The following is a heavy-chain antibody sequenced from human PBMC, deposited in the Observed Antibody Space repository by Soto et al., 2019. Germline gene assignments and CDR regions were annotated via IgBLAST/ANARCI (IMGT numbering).Heavy chain of an antibody. V-gene: IGHV4-39*01. Sequence: SETLSLTCTVSGGSISSSSYYWGWIRQPPGKGLEWIGSIYYSGSTYYNPSLRSRLTFSVDTSKNHFSLKLSSVTAAETVVYYCGRHGGGSYYDFAYWGQGTRVTVSS. D-gene: IGHD1-26*01. CDR2: IYYSGST. CDR1: GGSISSSSYY. J-gene: IGHJ4*02. CDR3: GRHGGGSYYDFAY.